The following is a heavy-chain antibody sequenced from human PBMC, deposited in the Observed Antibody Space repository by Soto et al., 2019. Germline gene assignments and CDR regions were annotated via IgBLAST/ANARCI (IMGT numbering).Heavy chain of an antibody. V-gene: IGHV4-30-4*01. D-gene: IGHD4-17*01. CDR3: ARDRKMAPLRYYYYYGMDV. CDR2: IYYSGST. Sequence: SETLSLTCTVSGGSISSGDYYWSWIRQPPGKGLEWIGYIYYSGSTYYNPSLKSRVTISVDTSKNQFSLKLSSVTAADTAVYYCARDRKMAPLRYYYYYGMDVWGQGTTVTVSS. J-gene: IGHJ6*02. CDR1: GGSISSGDYY.